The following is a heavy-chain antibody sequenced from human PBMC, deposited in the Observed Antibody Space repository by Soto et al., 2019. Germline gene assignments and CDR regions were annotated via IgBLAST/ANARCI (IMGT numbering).Heavy chain of an antibody. CDR1: GGSVSSGSYY. CDR3: ERETLTTIFGVGGYFDY. CDR2: IYYSGST. J-gene: IGHJ4*02. D-gene: IGHD3-3*01. V-gene: IGHV4-61*01. Sequence: SETLSLTCTVSGGSVSSGSYYWSWIRQPPGKGLEWIGYIYYSGSTNYNPSLKSRVTISVDTSKNQFSLKLSSVTAADTAVYYCERETLTTIFGVGGYFDYWGQGTLVTVSS.